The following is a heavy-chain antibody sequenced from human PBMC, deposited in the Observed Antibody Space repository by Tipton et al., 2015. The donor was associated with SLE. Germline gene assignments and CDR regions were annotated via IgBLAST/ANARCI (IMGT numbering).Heavy chain of an antibody. V-gene: IGHV4-61*01. CDR1: GGSVSSGSYY. D-gene: IGHD3-22*01. Sequence: TLSLTCTVSGGSVSSGSYYWSWIRQPPGKGLEWIGYIYYSGSTNYNPSLKSRVTISVDTSKNQFSLKLSSVTAADTAVYYCARCPSSSGYYHHFDYWGQGTLVTVSS. CDR2: IYYSGST. CDR3: ARCPSSSGYYHHFDY. J-gene: IGHJ4*02.